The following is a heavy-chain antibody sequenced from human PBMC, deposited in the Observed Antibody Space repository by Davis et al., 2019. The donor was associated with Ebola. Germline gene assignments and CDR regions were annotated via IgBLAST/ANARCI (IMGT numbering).Heavy chain of an antibody. D-gene: IGHD6-19*01. CDR2: IIPIFGTA. CDR3: ASLEVYRSHGTEGWFDP. CDR1: GGTFSSYA. Sequence: SVKVSCKASGGTFSSYAISWVRQAPGQGLEWMGGIIPIFGTANYAQKVQGRVTMTTDTSTSTAYMELKSLRSDDTAVYFCASLEVYRSHGTEGWFDPWGQGTLVTVSS. V-gene: IGHV1-69*05. J-gene: IGHJ5*02.